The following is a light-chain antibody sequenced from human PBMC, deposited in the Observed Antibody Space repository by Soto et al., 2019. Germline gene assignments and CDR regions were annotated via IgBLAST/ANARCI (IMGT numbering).Light chain of an antibody. CDR1: SSDIGGYNY. V-gene: IGLV2-14*01. CDR2: EVS. Sequence: QSALTQPASVSGSPGQSITISCTGTSSDIGGYNYVSWYQQHPGEAPKLVIYEVSNRPSGVSNRFSGSKSGNTASLTISWLQAEDEADYYCNSYTSASTYVFGTGTKLTVL. J-gene: IGLJ1*01. CDR3: NSYTSASTYV.